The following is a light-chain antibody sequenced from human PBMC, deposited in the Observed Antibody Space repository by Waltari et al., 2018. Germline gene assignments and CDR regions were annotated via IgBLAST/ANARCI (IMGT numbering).Light chain of an antibody. Sequence: DFQLTQSPSFLSASVGDRVTITCRASQGISRHLAWYQQKPGEAPKILIYDLSTLQSGVPSRFSGSGFGTEFTLTISSLQPEDSATYYCQKLDNYPPPTFGQGTRLEI. CDR2: DLS. J-gene: IGKJ5*01. CDR3: QKLDNYPPPT. CDR1: QGISRH. V-gene: IGKV1-9*01.